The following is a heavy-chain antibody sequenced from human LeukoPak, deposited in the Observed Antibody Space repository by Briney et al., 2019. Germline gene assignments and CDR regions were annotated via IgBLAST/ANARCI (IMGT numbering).Heavy chain of an antibody. V-gene: IGHV4-59*01. D-gene: IGHD1-1*01. J-gene: IGHJ6*03. CDR1: GGSISSYY. Sequence: SETLSLTCTVSGGSISSYYWSWLRQPPGEGLEWIGYIYNSGSTNYNPSLKSRVTISVDTSKNQFSLKLSSVTAADTAVYYCARGRVSSSTWYSTYYYYFYMDVWGKGTTVTVSS. CDR3: ARGRVSSSTWYSTYYYYFYMDV. CDR2: IYNSGST.